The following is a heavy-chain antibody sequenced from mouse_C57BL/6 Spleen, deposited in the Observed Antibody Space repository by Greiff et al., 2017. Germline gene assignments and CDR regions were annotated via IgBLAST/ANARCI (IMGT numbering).Heavy chain of an antibody. CDR1: GFTFSDYG. Sequence: EVQRVESGGGLVKPGGSLKLSCAASGFTFSDYGMHWVRQAPEKGLEWVAYISSGSSTIYYADTVKGRFTISRDNAKNTLFLQMTSLRSEDTAMYYCARTKVYYGSAYYAMDYWGQGTSVTVSS. V-gene: IGHV5-17*01. CDR3: ARTKVYYGSAYYAMDY. CDR2: ISSGSSTI. J-gene: IGHJ4*01. D-gene: IGHD1-1*01.